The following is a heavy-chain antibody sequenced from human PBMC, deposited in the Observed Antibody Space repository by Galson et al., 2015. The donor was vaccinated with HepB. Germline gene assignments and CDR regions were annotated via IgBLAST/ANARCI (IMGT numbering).Heavy chain of an antibody. Sequence: SVKVSCKASGYTFTRYSISWLRQAPGQGLEWLGWISGYSDNGKSIQKVQGRVTMTTDTSTNTAYMELRSLKSDDTAVYYCARGGMATIGGPTFDYWGQGTLVTVSS. CDR3: ARGGMATIGGPTFDY. D-gene: IGHD5-24*01. J-gene: IGHJ4*01. CDR2: ISGYSDNG. CDR1: GYTFTRYS. V-gene: IGHV1-18*01.